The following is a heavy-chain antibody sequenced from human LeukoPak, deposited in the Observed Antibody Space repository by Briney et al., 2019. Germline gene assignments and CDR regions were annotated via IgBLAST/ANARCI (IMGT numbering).Heavy chain of an antibody. D-gene: IGHD6-6*01. CDR1: GFTFDDYA. V-gene: IGHV3-9*01. CDR3: AKDREYSSSYGMDV. CDR2: ISWNSGSI. J-gene: IGHJ6*02. Sequence: GRSLRLSCAASGFTFDDYAMHWVRQAPGKGLEWVSGISWNSGSIGYADSVKGRFNISRDNAKNSLYLQMNSLRPEDTAMYYCAKDREYSSSYGMDVWGQGTTVTVSS.